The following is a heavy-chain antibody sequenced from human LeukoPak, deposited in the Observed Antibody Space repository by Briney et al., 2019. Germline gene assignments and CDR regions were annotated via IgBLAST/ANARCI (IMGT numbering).Heavy chain of an antibody. CDR2: INPGGCHI. J-gene: IGHJ5*02. CDR3: ARKNPTALRNNWFDP. D-gene: IGHD5-18*01. CDR1: GSIFTNYW. V-gene: IGHV5-51*01. Sequence: PGAPLKISCKGSGSIFTNYWIAWVRQMPGKGLEWMGAINPGGCHIKYSPSFQGQVTISTDKSISTAYLQWSSLKASDTAIYYCARKNPTALRNNWFDPWGQGTLVTVPS.